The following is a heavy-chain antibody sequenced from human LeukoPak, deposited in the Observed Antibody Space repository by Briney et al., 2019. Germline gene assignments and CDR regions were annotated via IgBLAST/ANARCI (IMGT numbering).Heavy chain of an antibody. CDR3: ARKYYYDSSGYRAFDI. J-gene: IGHJ3*02. CDR2: IIPILGIA. CDR1: GGTFISYA. Sequence: ASVNVSCKASGGTFISYAISWVRQAPGQGLEWMGRIIPILGIANYAQKFQGRVTITADKSTSTAYMELSSLRSEDTAVYYCARKYYYDSSGYRAFDIWGQGTMVTVSS. V-gene: IGHV1-69*04. D-gene: IGHD3-22*01.